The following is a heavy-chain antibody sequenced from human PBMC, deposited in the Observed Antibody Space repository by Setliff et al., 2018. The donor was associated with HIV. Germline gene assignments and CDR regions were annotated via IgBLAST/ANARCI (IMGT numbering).Heavy chain of an antibody. J-gene: IGHJ3*01. V-gene: IGHV5-51*01. CDR3: ASLSGYSGDAFDV. CDR2: MYPGTSTT. Sequence: HGESLTLSCQGSGYSFSTYWIGWVRQMPGKGLEWMGIMYPGTSTTKYSPSFQGQVTISADKSISTTYLQWSSLKASDTAMYYCASLSGYSGDAFDVWGQGTMVTVSS. CDR1: GYSFSTYW. D-gene: IGHD3-22*01.